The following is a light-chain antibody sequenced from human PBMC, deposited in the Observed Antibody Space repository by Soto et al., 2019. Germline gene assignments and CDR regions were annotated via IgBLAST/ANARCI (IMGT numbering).Light chain of an antibody. CDR1: QGIAPY. CDR2: ATS. J-gene: IGKJ4*01. Sequence: QMTQSPSSLSAFVGDRVTLTCRASQGIAPYLAWFQQKPGKVPKLLIYATSTLPTGVPSRFSGSGSGTDFTLTINSLQPEDVGTYYCQKYNSAPLTFGGGTKVEIK. V-gene: IGKV1-27*01. CDR3: QKYNSAPLT.